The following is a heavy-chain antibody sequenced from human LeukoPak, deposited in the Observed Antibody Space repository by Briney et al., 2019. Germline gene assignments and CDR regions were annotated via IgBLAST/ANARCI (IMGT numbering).Heavy chain of an antibody. D-gene: IGHD1-26*01. J-gene: IGHJ6*02. CDR1: GFTVSSNY. CDR2: IYSGGST. V-gene: IGHV3-53*01. Sequence: GGSLRLSCAASGFTVSSNYMSWVRQAPGKGLEWVSVIYSGGSTYYADSVKGRFTISRDNSKNTLYLQMNSLRAEDTAVYYCASSYSGSCFYYYYYGMDVWGQGTTVTVSS. CDR3: ASSYSGSCFYYYYYGMDV.